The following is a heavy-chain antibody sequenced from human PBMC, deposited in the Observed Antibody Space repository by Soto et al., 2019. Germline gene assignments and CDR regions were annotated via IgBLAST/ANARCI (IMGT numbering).Heavy chain of an antibody. J-gene: IGHJ6*02. CDR3: ASLYGDYFPYYYYGMDV. V-gene: IGHV4-39*01. Sequence: SETLSLTCTVSGGSISSSSYYWGWIRQPPGKRLEWIGTIYYSGSTYYNPSLKSRVTISVDTSKNQFSLRLSSVTAADTAVYYCASLYGDYFPYYYYGMDVWGQGTTVTVSS. D-gene: IGHD4-17*01. CDR2: IYYSGST. CDR1: GGSISSSSYY.